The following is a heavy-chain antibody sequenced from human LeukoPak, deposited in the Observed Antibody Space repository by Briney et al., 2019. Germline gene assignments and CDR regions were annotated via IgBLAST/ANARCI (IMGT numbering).Heavy chain of an antibody. CDR3: ARRDGNWGSIDY. CDR1: GFTFSSYA. CDR2: ISSNGGST. Sequence: GGSLRLSCAASGFTFSSYAIHWVRQAPGKGLEYVSAISSNGGSTYYANSVKGRFTISRDNSKNTLYLQMNSLRAEDTAVYYCARRDGNWGSIDYWGQGTLVTVSS. V-gene: IGHV3-64*01. D-gene: IGHD7-27*01. J-gene: IGHJ4*02.